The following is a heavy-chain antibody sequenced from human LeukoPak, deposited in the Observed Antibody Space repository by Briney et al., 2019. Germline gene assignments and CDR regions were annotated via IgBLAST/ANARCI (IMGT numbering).Heavy chain of an antibody. D-gene: IGHD3-10*01. CDR1: GGTFSSYA. CDR2: IIPIFGTA. J-gene: IGHJ4*02. CDR3: ARGPSITMVRGVKREYYFDY. Sequence: AASVKVSCKASGGTFSSYAISWVRQAPGQGPEWMGGIIPIFGTANYAQKFQGRVTITTDESTSTAYMELSSLRSEDTAVYYCARGPSITMVRGVKREYYFDYWGQGTLVTVSS. V-gene: IGHV1-69*05.